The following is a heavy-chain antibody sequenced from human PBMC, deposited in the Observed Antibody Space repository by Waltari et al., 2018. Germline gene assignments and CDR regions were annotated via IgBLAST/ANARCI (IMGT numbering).Heavy chain of an antibody. D-gene: IGHD6-13*01. CDR3: ARDGGPSSSWSDYYYGMDV. V-gene: IGHV1-69*01. CDR1: GGTFSSYA. Sequence: QVQLVQSGAEVKKPGSSVKVSCKASGGTFSSYAISWVRPAPGQGLEWMGGIIPIFGTANYAQKFQGRVTITTDESTSTAYMELSSLRSEDTAVYYCARDGGPSSSWSDYYYGMDVWGQGTTVTVSS. J-gene: IGHJ6*02. CDR2: IIPIFGTA.